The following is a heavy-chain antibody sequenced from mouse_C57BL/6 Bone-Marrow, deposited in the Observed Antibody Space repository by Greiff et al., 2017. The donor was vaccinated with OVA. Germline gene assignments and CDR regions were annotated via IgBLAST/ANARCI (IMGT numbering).Heavy chain of an antibody. Sequence: QVQLKQPGAELMRPGTSVKLSCKASGYTFTSYWMHWVKQRPGQGLEWIGVIDPSDSYTNYNQKFKGKATLTVDTSSSTAYMQLSSLTSEDSAVYYCARSYPAWFAYWGQGTLVTVSA. J-gene: IGHJ3*01. CDR3: ARSYPAWFAY. CDR2: IDPSDSYT. V-gene: IGHV1-59*01. D-gene: IGHD2-10*01. CDR1: GYTFTSYW.